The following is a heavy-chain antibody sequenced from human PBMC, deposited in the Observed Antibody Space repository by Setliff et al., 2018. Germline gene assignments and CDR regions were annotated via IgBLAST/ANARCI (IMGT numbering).Heavy chain of an antibody. CDR1: GYTFTAYY. J-gene: IGHJ4*02. CDR2: INPDSGAT. Sequence: ASVKVSCKASGYTFTAYYTHWVRQAPGQGPEWMGWINPDSGATNFAQKFQGRVTMTRGTSTTTAYMDLNSLRSDDTATYFCARDRDVSTIFGVVIPAASGLGYWGQGTLVTVSS. D-gene: IGHD3-3*01. V-gene: IGHV1-2*02. CDR3: ARDRDVSTIFGVVIPAASGLGY.